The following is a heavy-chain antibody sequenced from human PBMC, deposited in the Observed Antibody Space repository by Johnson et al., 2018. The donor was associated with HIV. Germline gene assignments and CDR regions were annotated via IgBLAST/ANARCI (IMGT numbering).Heavy chain of an antibody. CDR1: GFTFSSHW. J-gene: IGHJ3*02. Sequence: VQLVESGGGVVQPGRSLRLSCAASGFTFSSHWMSWVRQAPGKGLEWVASINQDEGEKYYVDSVKGRFTISRDNAKNSLYLQMNSLRAEDTAVYWCARNIEMATVGAFDIWGPGTKVSVSS. CDR3: ARNIEMATVGAFDI. D-gene: IGHD5-24*01. V-gene: IGHV3-7*01. CDR2: INQDEGEK.